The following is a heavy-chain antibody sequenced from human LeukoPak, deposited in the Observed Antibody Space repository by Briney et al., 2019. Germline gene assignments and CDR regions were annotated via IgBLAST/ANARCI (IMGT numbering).Heavy chain of an antibody. CDR1: GFTFSNFA. CDR3: GRDGGYTNYANSMAV. D-gene: IGHD4-4*01. V-gene: IGHV3-23*01. J-gene: IGHJ6*02. Sequence: GGSLRLSCAASGFTFSNFAMTWVRQAPGKGLQWVSAISENGDGRYYAGSVKGRFTISRDNSKNMLYLQMNSLRAEDTAVYYCGRDGGYTNYANSMAVWGQGTTVTVSS. CDR2: ISENGDGR.